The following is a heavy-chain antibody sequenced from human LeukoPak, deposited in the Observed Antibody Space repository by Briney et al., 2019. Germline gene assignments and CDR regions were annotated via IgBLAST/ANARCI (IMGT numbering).Heavy chain of an antibody. CDR3: ARRGEQWLPDY. V-gene: IGHV5-51*01. Sequence: GESLKIYCKGSGYSFTSYWIGWVRQMPGKGLESMGIIYPGDSDTRYSPSFQGQVTISADKSISTAYLQWSSLRASDTAMYYCARRGEQWLPDYWGQGTLVTVSS. CDR1: GYSFTSYW. CDR2: IYPGDSDT. J-gene: IGHJ4*02. D-gene: IGHD6-19*01.